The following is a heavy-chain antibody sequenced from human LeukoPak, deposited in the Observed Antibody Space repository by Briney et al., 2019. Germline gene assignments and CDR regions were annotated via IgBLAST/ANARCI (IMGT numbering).Heavy chain of an antibody. CDR3: ARGGSGTIYYYMDV. CDR1: GFTFTSYW. Sequence: PGGSLRLSCAASGFTFTSYWMTWVRQAPGKGLEWVANIKKDGSEKYYVDSVKGRFTISRDNAKNSLYLQMNSLRAEDTAVYYCARGGSGTIYYYMDVWGKGTTVTISS. J-gene: IGHJ6*03. D-gene: IGHD3-10*01. CDR2: IKKDGSEK. V-gene: IGHV3-7*03.